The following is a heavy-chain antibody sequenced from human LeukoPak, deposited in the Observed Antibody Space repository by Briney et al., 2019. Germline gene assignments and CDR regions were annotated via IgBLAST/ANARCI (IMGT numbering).Heavy chain of an antibody. CDR2: ISSTSNYI. CDR3: ARDEGYFQH. V-gene: IGHV3-21*01. Sequence: GGSLRLSCAASGFTFSTYSVNWVRQAPGEGLEWVSSISSTSNYIYYADSVKGRFTISRDNAKNSLYLQMNSLRAEDTAVYYCARDEGYFQHWGQGTLVTVSS. CDR1: GFTFSTYS. J-gene: IGHJ1*01.